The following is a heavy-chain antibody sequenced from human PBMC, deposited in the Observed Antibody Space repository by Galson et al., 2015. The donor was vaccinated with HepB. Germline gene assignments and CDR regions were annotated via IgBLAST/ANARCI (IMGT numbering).Heavy chain of an antibody. J-gene: IGHJ2*01. CDR3: AKSEYVGATFYWYFDL. Sequence: VKVSCKASGYTFTSYDINWVRQATGQGLEWMGWMNPNSGNTGYAQKFQGRVTMTRNTSISTAYMELSSLRSEDTAVYYCAKSEYVGATFYWYFDLWGRGTLVTVSS. CDR2: MNPNSGNT. V-gene: IGHV1-8*01. D-gene: IGHD1-26*01. CDR1: GYTFTSYD.